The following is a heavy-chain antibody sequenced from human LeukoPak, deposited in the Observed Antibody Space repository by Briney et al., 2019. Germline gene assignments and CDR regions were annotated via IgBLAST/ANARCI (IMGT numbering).Heavy chain of an antibody. Sequence: SVKVSCKASGGTFSSYAISWVRQAPGQGLEWMGGIIPIFGTANYAQKFQGRVTITADESTSTAYMELSSLRSEDTAVYYCARGYTATGNWYFDLWGRGTLVSVSS. V-gene: IGHV1-69*13. CDR3: ARGYTATGNWYFDL. J-gene: IGHJ2*01. CDR2: IIPIFGTA. CDR1: GGTFSSYA. D-gene: IGHD4-17*01.